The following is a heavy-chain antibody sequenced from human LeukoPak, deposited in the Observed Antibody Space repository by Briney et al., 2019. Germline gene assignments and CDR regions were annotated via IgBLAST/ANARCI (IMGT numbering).Heavy chain of an antibody. D-gene: IGHD6-19*01. CDR3: ARIHIAVAGITDY. Sequence: GRSLRLSCAASGFTFRSYSMNWVCQAPGKGLECVSSISSTSTYIYYADSVKGRFTISRDNAKNSLYLQMNSLRAEDTAVYYCARIHIAVAGITDYWGQGTMVTVSS. J-gene: IGHJ4*02. CDR1: GFTFRSYS. V-gene: IGHV3-21*01. CDR2: ISSTSTYI.